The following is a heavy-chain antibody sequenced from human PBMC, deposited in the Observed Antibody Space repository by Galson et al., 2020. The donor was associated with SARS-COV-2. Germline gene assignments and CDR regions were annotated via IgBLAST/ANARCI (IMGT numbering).Heavy chain of an antibody. J-gene: IGHJ6*02. CDR1: GYTFINYE. Sequence: ALVKVSCKASGYTFINYEINWVRQAPGQGLEWMGWISVYNGNTNYAQKFQGRVTMTTDTSTSTAYMELRSLRSDDTAVYYCARDNTGITIFGVVPGEYGMDIWGQGTTITVSS. CDR3: ARDNTGITIFGVVPGEYGMDI. CDR2: ISVYNGNT. D-gene: IGHD3-3*01. V-gene: IGHV1-18*04.